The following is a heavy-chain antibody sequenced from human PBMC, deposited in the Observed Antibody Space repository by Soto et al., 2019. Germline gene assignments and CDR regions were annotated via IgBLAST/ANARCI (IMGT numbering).Heavy chain of an antibody. J-gene: IGHJ6*02. D-gene: IGHD3-22*01. V-gene: IGHV3-7*04. CDR1: GFTSSTYS. CDR3: ARAFGTYYYASTGYYIHYYYGLDV. Sequence: GGSLRLSCAASGFTSSTYSMSWVRQAPGKGLEWVATIKKDGSEKYYVDSVKGRFTISGDNARNSLYLQMNSLRADDTAVYYCARAFGTYYYASTGYYIHYYYGLDVWGQGTTVTVSS. CDR2: IKKDGSEK.